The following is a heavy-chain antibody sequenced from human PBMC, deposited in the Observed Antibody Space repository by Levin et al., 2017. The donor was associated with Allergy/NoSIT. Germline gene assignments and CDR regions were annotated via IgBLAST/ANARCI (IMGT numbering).Heavy chain of an antibody. J-gene: IGHJ3*02. V-gene: IGHV1-69*01. CDR2: IIPIFGTA. CDR3: ARASSTSCDSITCAAFDS. D-gene: IGHD2-2*02. Sequence: KISCKASGGTFSSYAISWVRQAPGQGLEWMGGIIPIFGTANYAQKFQGRVTITADESTSTAYMELSSLRCEDTDVYYWARASSTSCDSITCAAFDSWGQGTMVTVSS. CDR1: GGTFSSYA.